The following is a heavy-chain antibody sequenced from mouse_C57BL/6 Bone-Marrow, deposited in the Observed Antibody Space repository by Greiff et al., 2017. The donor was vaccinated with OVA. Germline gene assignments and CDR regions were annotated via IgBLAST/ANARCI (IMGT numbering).Heavy chain of an antibody. Sequence: VQLQQPGAELVKPGASVKLSCKASGYTFTSYWMHWVKQRPGRGLEWIGRIDPNSGGTKYNEKVKSKATLTVDKPSSTAYMQLSSLTSEDAADYDGARSQLRQGYAMDYWGQGTSVTVSS. V-gene: IGHV1-72*01. D-gene: IGHD2-4*01. CDR2: IDPNSGGT. J-gene: IGHJ4*01. CDR3: ARSQLRQGYAMDY. CDR1: GYTFTSYW.